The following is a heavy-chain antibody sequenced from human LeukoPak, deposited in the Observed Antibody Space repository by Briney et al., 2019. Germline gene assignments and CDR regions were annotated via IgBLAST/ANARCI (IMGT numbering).Heavy chain of an antibody. J-gene: IGHJ4*02. Sequence: PSGTLSLTCGVSGGFVINGKWWSWVRQPPGKGLEWIGEISHSGSPNYNPSLKGRLTISVDTAKNQFSLKLSSVTAADTAVYYCARDSIAGYSLSWWGQGTLVTVS. CDR2: ISHSGSP. D-gene: IGHD3-9*01. V-gene: IGHV4-4*02. CDR3: ARDSIAGYSLSW. CDR1: GGFVINGKW.